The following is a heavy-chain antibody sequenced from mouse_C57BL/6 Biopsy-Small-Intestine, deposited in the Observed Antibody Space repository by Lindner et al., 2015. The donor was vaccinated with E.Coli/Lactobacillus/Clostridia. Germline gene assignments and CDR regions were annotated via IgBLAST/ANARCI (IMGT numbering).Heavy chain of an antibody. Sequence: VQLQESGAELARPGASVKLSCKASGYTFTSYGISWVKQRTGQGLEWIGEIYPRSGNTYYNEKFKGKATLTADKSSSTAYMQLSSLTSEDFAVYFCARWGYYDGVAWFAYWGQGTLVTVSA. CDR3: ARWGYYDGVAWFAY. V-gene: IGHV1-81*01. CDR2: IYPRSGNT. J-gene: IGHJ3*01. D-gene: IGHD2-13*01. CDR1: GYTFTSYG.